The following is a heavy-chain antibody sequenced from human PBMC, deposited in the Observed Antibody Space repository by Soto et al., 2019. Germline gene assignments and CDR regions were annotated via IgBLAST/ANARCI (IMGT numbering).Heavy chain of an antibody. CDR3: ARGTSHYNYVHVWY. D-gene: IGHD3-16*01. Sequence: EVQLVESGGGLVQPGGSLRLSCAAPGFTVSSYWMSWVRQAPGKALECVANIKQDGRETYYVDSVKGRFTITRDNANSALYLQMDSLGAEDTAVYYCARGTSHYNYVHVWYWGQGTHVIVSS. CDR1: GFTVSSYW. CDR2: IKQDGRET. J-gene: IGHJ4*02. V-gene: IGHV3-7*03.